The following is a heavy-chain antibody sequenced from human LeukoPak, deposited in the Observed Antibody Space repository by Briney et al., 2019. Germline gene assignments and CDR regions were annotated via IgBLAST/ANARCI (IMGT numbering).Heavy chain of an antibody. J-gene: IGHJ2*01. V-gene: IGHV3-30*04. CDR3: ARDYLDWYFDL. Sequence: PGGSLRLSCAASGFTFSSYAMHWVRQAPGKGLEWVAVISYDGSNKYYADSVKGRFTISRDNSKNTLYLQMNSLRAEDTAVYYCARDYLDWYFDLWGRGTLVTVSS. CDR2: ISYDGSNK. CDR1: GFTFSSYA.